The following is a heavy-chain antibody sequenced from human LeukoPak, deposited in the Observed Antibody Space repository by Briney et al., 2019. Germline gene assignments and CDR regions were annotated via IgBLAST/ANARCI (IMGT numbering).Heavy chain of an antibody. CDR3: ASKPQSNLGYCSGGSCYSDALDI. CDR1: GVSISSYY. CDR2: IYTSGST. D-gene: IGHD2-15*01. Sequence: SETLSLTCTVSGVSISSYYWSWTRQPAGKGLEWIGRIYTSGSTNYNPSLKSRVTMSVDTSKNQFSLKLTSVTAADTAVYYCASKPQSNLGYCSGGSCYSDALDIWGQGTMVTVSS. J-gene: IGHJ3*02. V-gene: IGHV4-4*07.